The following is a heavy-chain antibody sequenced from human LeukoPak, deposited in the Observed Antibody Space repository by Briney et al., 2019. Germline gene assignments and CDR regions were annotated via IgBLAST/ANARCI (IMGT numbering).Heavy chain of an antibody. CDR2: ISSSSSYI. CDR1: GFTFSSYS. CDR3: AREEGGALYYFDY. V-gene: IGHV3-21*01. Sequence: GGSLRLSCAASGFTFSSYSMNWVRQAPGKGLEWVSSISSSSSYIYYADSVKGRFTISRDNAKNSLYLQMNSLRAEDTAVYYCAREEGGALYYFDYWGQGTLVTVSS. J-gene: IGHJ4*02. D-gene: IGHD2-15*01.